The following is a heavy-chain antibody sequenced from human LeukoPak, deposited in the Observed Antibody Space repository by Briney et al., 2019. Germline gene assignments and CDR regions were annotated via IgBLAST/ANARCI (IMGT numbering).Heavy chain of an antibody. Sequence: PSETLSLTCAVYGGSFSGYYWSWIRQPPGKGLEWIGEINHSGSTNYNPSLKSRVTISVDTSKNQFSLKLSSVPAADTAVYYCARGGSTYVLDENAFDIWGQGTMVTVSS. J-gene: IGHJ3*02. CDR1: GGSFSGYY. CDR2: INHSGST. D-gene: IGHD2/OR15-2a*01. CDR3: ARGGSTYVLDENAFDI. V-gene: IGHV4-34*01.